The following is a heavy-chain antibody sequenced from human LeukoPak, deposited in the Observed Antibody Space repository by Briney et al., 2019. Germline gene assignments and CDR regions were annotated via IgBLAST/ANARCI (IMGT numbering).Heavy chain of an antibody. Sequence: SETLSLTCAVYGGSFSGYYWSWIRQPPGKGLEWIGEINHSGSTNYNPSLKSRVTISVDTSKNQFSLKLSSVTAADTAVYYCARGSSSDEAYFAYWGQGTLVTVSS. CDR1: GGSFSGYY. CDR2: INHSGST. J-gene: IGHJ4*02. V-gene: IGHV4-34*01. CDR3: ARGSSSDEAYFAY.